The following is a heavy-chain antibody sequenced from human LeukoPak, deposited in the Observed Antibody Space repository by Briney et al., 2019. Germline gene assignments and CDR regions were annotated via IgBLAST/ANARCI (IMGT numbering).Heavy chain of an antibody. D-gene: IGHD6-19*01. CDR1: GDSISSDY. J-gene: IGHJ6*03. Sequence: SETLSLTCNVSGDSISSDYWSWIRQPPGKGLEWIGHIYYSVSTNYNPSLKSRVTISVDTSKNQFSLKLSSVTAADAAVYYCARGLTYSSGWFYYYYYYMDVWGKGTTVTVSS. CDR2: IYYSVST. V-gene: IGHV4-59*12. CDR3: ARGLTYSSGWFYYYYYYMDV.